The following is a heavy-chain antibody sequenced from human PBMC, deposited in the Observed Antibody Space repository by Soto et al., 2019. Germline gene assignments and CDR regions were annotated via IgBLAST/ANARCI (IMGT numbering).Heavy chain of an antibody. J-gene: IGHJ4*02. CDR1: GFTFESYA. V-gene: IGHV3-30*18. CDR3: AKDHIVAAAPDY. CDR2: ISFDGSRK. Sequence: SLRLSCAASGFTFESYAMHWVRQAPGKGLEWVAIISFDGSRKYYAESVKGRFTISRDNSKNTLYLQMNSLRAEDTAVYYCAKDHIVAAAPDYWGQGTLVTVSS. D-gene: IGHD2-2*01.